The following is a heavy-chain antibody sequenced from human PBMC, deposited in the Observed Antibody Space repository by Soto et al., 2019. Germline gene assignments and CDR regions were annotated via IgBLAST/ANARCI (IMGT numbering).Heavy chain of an antibody. CDR2: ISGSGGST. CDR3: AKDFGRTIFGVVISPWFDP. CDR1: GFTFSRYW. J-gene: IGHJ5*02. V-gene: IGHV3-23*01. D-gene: IGHD3-3*01. Sequence: GGSLRLSCAASGFTFSRYWMHWVRQAPGKGLEWVSAISGSGGSTYYADSVKGRFTISRDNSKNTLYLQMNSLRAEDTAVYYCAKDFGRTIFGVVISPWFDPWGQGTLVTVSS.